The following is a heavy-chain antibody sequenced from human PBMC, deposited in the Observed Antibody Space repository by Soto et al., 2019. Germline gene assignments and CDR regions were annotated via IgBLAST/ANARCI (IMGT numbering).Heavy chain of an antibody. Sequence: SETLSLTCTVSGGSISSYYWSWLRQPPGKGLEWIGYIYYSGSTNYNPSLKSRVSMSVDTSKNQFSLKLRSVSADDTAVYFCARVYYFRGFDWLFAFDSWGQGALVTVSS. J-gene: IGHJ4*02. CDR1: GGSISSYY. V-gene: IGHV4-59*01. D-gene: IGHD3-9*01. CDR2: IYYSGST. CDR3: ARVYYFRGFDWLFAFDS.